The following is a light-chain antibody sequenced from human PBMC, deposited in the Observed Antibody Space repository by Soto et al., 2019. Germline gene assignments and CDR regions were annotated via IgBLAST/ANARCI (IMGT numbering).Light chain of an antibody. V-gene: IGKV3-15*01. CDR2: GAS. CDR3: QQYNNWPPMA. J-gene: IGKJ1*01. Sequence: EIVMTQSPATLSVSPGERATLSCRASQSVSSNLAWYQQKPGQAPRLLIYGASTRATGIPARFSGSGSGTEFTLTISSLQSEDFAVHYCQQYNNWPPMAFGQGTKVEIK. CDR1: QSVSSN.